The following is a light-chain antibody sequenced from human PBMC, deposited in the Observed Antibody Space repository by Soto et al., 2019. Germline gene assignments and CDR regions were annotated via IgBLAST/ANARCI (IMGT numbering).Light chain of an antibody. J-gene: IGKJ2*01. CDR3: QQYNNWPPYT. CDR1: QSVSSN. CDR2: GAS. Sequence: IVMTQSPATLSVSPGERATLSCRASQSVSSNLAWYQQKPGQAPRLLTYGASTRATGIPARFSGSGSGTEFTLTISSLQSEDFAVYYCQQYNNWPPYTFGQGTKVDIK. V-gene: IGKV3-15*01.